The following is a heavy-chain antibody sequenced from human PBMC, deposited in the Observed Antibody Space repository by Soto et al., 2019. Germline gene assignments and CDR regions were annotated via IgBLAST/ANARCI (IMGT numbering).Heavy chain of an antibody. J-gene: IGHJ5*02. CDR3: AGDQSSTVINSTHSDP. D-gene: IGHD4-17*01. V-gene: IGHV3-30-3*01. Sequence: GGSLRLSCAASGFTFSSHALEWVRQTPGKGLEWVAVISYAGSTMFYADSVKGRFTISRDNSKNTLYLQMNSLRVEDTAVYYCAGDQSSTVINSTHSDPWGQGTLVTVSS. CDR2: ISYAGSTM. CDR1: GFTFSSHA.